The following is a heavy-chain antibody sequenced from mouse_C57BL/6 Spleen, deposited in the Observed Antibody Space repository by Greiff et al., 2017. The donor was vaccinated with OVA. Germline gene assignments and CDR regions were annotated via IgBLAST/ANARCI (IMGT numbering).Heavy chain of an antibody. V-gene: IGHV1-56*01. CDR2: ILPGSGST. Sequence: VQLKESGPELVRPGASVKISCKASGYTFTSYWMQWVRQRPGQGLEWIGEILPGSGSTYYNEKFKGKATLTVDTSSSTAYMQLSSLTSEDSAVYISARHGDYWGKGTTLTVSS. CDR1: GYTFTSYW. CDR3: ARHGDY. J-gene: IGHJ2*01.